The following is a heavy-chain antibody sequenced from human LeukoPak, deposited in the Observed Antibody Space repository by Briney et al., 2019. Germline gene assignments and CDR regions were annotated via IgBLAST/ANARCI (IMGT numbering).Heavy chain of an antibody. Sequence: SETLSLTCTVSGGSISGGASEGGWIRQPPGNGLEWIGYIYYSGSTYYNPSLKSRVTISVDTSKNQFSMKLSSVTAADTAVYYCAREGRDGHYYDSSGYYYVDYWGQGTLVTVSS. CDR1: GGSISGGASE. J-gene: IGHJ4*02. CDR2: IYYSGST. CDR3: AREGRDGHYYDSSGYYYVDY. V-gene: IGHV4-30-4*01. D-gene: IGHD3-22*01.